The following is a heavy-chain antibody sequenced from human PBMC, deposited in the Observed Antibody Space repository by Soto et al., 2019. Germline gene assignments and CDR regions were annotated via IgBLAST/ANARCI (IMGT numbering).Heavy chain of an antibody. CDR3: ARGSYYDFFTKDP. J-gene: IGHJ5*02. CDR1: GYTFTSYD. Sequence: SVEVSCKASGYTFTSYDVNWVRQATGQGLEWMGWMNPNSGNTGYAQKFQGRVTMTRNTSISTAYMELSSLRSEDTAVYYCARGSYYDFFTKDPWGQGTLVTVSS. D-gene: IGHD3-3*01. CDR2: MNPNSGNT. V-gene: IGHV1-8*01.